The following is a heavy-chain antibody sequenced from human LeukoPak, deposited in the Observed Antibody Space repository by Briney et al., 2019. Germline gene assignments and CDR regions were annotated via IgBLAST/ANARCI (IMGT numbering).Heavy chain of an antibody. CDR3: ARDLRARNAGRWSVDP. D-gene: IGHD4-17*01. CDR1: GYTFTGYY. Sequence: ASVKVSCKASGYTFTGYYMHWVRQAPGQGLEWMGWINPNSGGTNYAQTFQGRVTMTRDKSISTAYMELSRLRSDDTAVYYCARDLRARNAGRWSVDPWGQGTLVTVSS. CDR2: INPNSGGT. J-gene: IGHJ5*02. V-gene: IGHV1-2*02.